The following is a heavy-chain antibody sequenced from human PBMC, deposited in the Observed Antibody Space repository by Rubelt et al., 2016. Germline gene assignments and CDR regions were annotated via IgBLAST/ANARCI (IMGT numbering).Heavy chain of an antibody. CDR3: ARAYYYGSGSYFPVDY. Sequence: QLQLQESGPGLVKPSETLSLTCTVSGGSISSSSYYWGWIRQPPGQGLEWIGSIYYSGSTYYNPSLKSRVTISVDTAKNQIALKLGSVTAADTVVYYCARAYYYGSGSYFPVDYWGQGTLVTVSS. CDR1: GGSISSSSYY. D-gene: IGHD3-10*01. V-gene: IGHV4-39*07. CDR2: IYYSGST. J-gene: IGHJ4*02.